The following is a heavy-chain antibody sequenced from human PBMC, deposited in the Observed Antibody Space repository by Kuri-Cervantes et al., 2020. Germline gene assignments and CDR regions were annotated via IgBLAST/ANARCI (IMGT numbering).Heavy chain of an antibody. D-gene: IGHD1-14*01. CDR2: INWNSGSI. Sequence: GGSLRLSCAASGFSFDDYAMHWVRQPPGKGLEWVSGINWNSGSIGYADSVKGRFIISRDNAKNSLFLQMNSLRAEDTAMYYCARSSPSPGTPDYYYYMDVWGKGTTVTVSS. J-gene: IGHJ6*03. CDR3: ARSSPSPGTPDYYYYMDV. V-gene: IGHV3-9*01. CDR1: GFSFDDYA.